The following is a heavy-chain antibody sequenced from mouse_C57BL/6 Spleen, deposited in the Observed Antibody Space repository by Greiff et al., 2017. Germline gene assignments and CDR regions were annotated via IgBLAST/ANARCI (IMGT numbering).Heavy chain of an antibody. Sequence: VHVKQSGAELVRPGASVKLSCTASGFNIKDYYMHWVKQRPEQGLEWIGRIDPEDGDTEYAPKFQGKATMTADTSSNTAYLQLSSLTSEDTAVYYCTTIYYDYDYFDYWGQGTTLTVSS. J-gene: IGHJ2*01. D-gene: IGHD2-4*01. V-gene: IGHV14-1*01. CDR2: IDPEDGDT. CDR1: GFNIKDYY. CDR3: TTIYYDYDYFDY.